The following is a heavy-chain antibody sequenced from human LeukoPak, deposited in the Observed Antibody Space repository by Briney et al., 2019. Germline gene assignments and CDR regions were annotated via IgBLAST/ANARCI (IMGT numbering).Heavy chain of an antibody. D-gene: IGHD3-10*01. CDR3: ARAIRITMVRGVIVDPAYYYYYMDV. J-gene: IGHJ6*03. CDR2: IIPIFGTA. V-gene: IGHV1-69*13. Sequence: SVKVSCKASGGTFSSYAISWVRQAPGQGLEWMGGIIPIFGTANYAQKFQGRVTITADESTSTAYMELSSLRSEDTAVYYCARAIRITMVRGVIVDPAYYYYYMDVWGKGTTVTISS. CDR1: GGTFSSYA.